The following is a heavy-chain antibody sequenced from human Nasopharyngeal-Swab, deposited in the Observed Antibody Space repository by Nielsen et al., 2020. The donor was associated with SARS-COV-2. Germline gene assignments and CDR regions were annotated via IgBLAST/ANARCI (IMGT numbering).Heavy chain of an antibody. CDR2: TRNKANSYTT. V-gene: IGHV3-72*01. Sequence: GGSLRLSCAASGFTFSGHYMDWVRQAPGKGLEWVGRTRNKANSYTTEYAASVKGRFTISRDDSKNSLYLQMNSLKTEDTAVYYCARGGDSGSYYFDYWGQGTLVTVSS. CDR3: ARGGDSGSYYFDY. D-gene: IGHD1-26*01. CDR1: GFTFSGHY. J-gene: IGHJ4*02.